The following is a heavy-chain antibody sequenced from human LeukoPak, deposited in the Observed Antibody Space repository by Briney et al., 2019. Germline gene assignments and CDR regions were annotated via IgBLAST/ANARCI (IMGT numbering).Heavy chain of an antibody. D-gene: IGHD4-17*01. V-gene: IGHV4-59*05. Sequence: SETLSLTCTVSGGSISTYYWSWIRQPPGKELEWIGSIYYSGSTYYNPSLKSRVTISVDTSKNQFSLKLSSVTAADTAVYYCARPYDYGDYTPPNDAFDIWGQGTMVTVSS. J-gene: IGHJ3*02. CDR3: ARPYDYGDYTPPNDAFDI. CDR2: IYYSGST. CDR1: GGSISTYY.